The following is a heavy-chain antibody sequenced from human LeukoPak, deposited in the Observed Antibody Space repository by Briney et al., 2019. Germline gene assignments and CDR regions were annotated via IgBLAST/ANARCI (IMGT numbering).Heavy chain of an antibody. CDR2: IYYSGST. V-gene: IGHV4-39*07. Sequence: SETLSLTCTVSGGSISSSSYYWGWIRQPPGKGLEWIGSIYYSGSTYYNPSLKSRVTISVDTSKNQFSLKLSSVTAADTAVYYCARALTNYDSSGYYPYYFDYWGQGTLVTVSS. D-gene: IGHD3-22*01. CDR1: GGSISSSSYY. CDR3: ARALTNYDSSGYYPYYFDY. J-gene: IGHJ4*02.